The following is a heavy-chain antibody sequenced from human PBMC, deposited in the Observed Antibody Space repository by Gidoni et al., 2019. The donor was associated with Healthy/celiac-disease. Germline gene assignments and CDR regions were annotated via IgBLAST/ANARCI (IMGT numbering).Heavy chain of an antibody. V-gene: IGHV3-9*01. CDR2: ISWKSGSI. Sequence: EVQLVESGGGLVHPGRSLRLSCAASEFTFDDYAMHWVRQAPGTGLEWVSGISWKSGSIGYADSVKGRFTISRDNAKNSLYLQMNSLRAEDTALYYCAKDMAAAGPFDYWGQGTLVTVSS. J-gene: IGHJ4*02. CDR3: AKDMAAAGPFDY. CDR1: EFTFDDYA. D-gene: IGHD6-13*01.